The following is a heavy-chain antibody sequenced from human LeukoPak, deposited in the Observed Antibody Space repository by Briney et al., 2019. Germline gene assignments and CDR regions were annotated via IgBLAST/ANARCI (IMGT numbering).Heavy chain of an antibody. CDR1: GFTFSSYA. Sequence: QPGGSLRLSCEASGFTFSSYAMSWVRQAPGKGLEWVSAISGSGGSTYYADSVKGRFTISRDNSKNTLYLQMNSLRAEDTAVYYCAKVTGYCSSTSCYTTGAFDIWGQGTMVTVSS. CDR2: ISGSGGST. D-gene: IGHD2-2*02. CDR3: AKVTGYCSSTSCYTTGAFDI. J-gene: IGHJ3*02. V-gene: IGHV3-23*01.